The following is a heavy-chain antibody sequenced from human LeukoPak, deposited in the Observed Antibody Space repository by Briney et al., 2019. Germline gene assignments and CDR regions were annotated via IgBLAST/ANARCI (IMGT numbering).Heavy chain of an antibody. CDR2: INHSGST. Sequence: SETLSLTCAVYGGSFSGYYWSWIRQPSGKGLEWIGEINHSGSTNYNPSLKSRVTISVDTSKNQFSLKLSSVTAADTAVYYCARGPIMITFGGVIAHSSYFDYWGQGTLVTVSS. D-gene: IGHD3-16*02. CDR1: GGSFSGYY. V-gene: IGHV4-34*01. CDR3: ARGPIMITFGGVIAHSSYFDY. J-gene: IGHJ4*02.